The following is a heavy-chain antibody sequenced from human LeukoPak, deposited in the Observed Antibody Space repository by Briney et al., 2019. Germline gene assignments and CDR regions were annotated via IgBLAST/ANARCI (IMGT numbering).Heavy chain of an antibody. CDR2: IKQDGSEK. Sequence: PGGSLRLSCAASGFTFSSYWISWVRQAPGKGLEWVANIKQDGSEKYYVDSVKGRFTISRDNAKNSLYLQMNSLRAEDTAVYYCARVYGYSSSWYDYHGMDVWGQGTTVTVSS. V-gene: IGHV3-7*01. J-gene: IGHJ6*02. CDR3: ARVYGYSSSWYDYHGMDV. CDR1: GFTFSSYW. D-gene: IGHD6-13*01.